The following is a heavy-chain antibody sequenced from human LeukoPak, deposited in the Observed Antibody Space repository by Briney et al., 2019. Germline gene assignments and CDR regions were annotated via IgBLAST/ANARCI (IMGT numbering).Heavy chain of an antibody. V-gene: IGHV3-30*18. J-gene: IGHJ4*02. CDR2: ISYDGSNK. D-gene: IGHD1-26*01. CDR3: AKDQTYSGSSPFDY. Sequence: PGRSLRLSCAASGFTFSSYGMHWVRQAPGKGLEWVAVISYDGSNKYYADSVKGRFTISRDNSKNTLYLRMNSLRAEDTAVYYCAKDQTYSGSSPFDYWGQGTLVTVSS. CDR1: GFTFSSYG.